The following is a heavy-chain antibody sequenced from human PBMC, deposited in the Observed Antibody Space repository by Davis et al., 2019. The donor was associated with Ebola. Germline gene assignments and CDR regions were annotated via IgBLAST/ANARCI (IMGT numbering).Heavy chain of an antibody. Sequence: PGGSLRLSCKGSGYSFSSYWIGWVRQMPGKGLEWMGIIYPGDSDTRYSPSFQGQVTISADKSITTAYLQWSSLKASDTAMYYCARRGTAIPSFLDAFDIWGQGTMVTVSS. CDR3: ARRGTAIPSFLDAFDI. CDR1: GYSFSSYW. V-gene: IGHV5-51*01. J-gene: IGHJ3*02. CDR2: IYPGDSDT. D-gene: IGHD2-2*02.